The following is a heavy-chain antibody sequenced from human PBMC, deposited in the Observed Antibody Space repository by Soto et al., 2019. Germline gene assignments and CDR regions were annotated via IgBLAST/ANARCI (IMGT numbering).Heavy chain of an antibody. V-gene: IGHV1-69*13. CDR3: ARDLGGGSSDAFDI. CDR1: GGTFSSYA. Sequence: SVKGSCKASGGTFSSYAISWVRQAPGQGLEWMGGIIPIFGTANYAQKFQGRVTITADESTSTAYMELSSLRSEDTAVYYCARDLGGGSSDAFDIWGQGTMVTVSS. J-gene: IGHJ3*02. CDR2: IIPIFGTA. D-gene: IGHD6-6*01.